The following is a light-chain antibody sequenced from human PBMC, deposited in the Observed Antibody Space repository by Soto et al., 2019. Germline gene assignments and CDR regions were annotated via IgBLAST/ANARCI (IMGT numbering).Light chain of an antibody. Sequence: DIQMTQSPSTLSASVGDRVTITCRASQSISSWLAWYQQKPGKAPKLLISQTSNLESGVPSRFCGSGSGTEFTLTISSLQPDDFASYYCQQYKSYSRTFGQGSKVEVK. CDR2: QTS. CDR1: QSISSW. J-gene: IGKJ1*01. CDR3: QQYKSYSRT. V-gene: IGKV1-5*03.